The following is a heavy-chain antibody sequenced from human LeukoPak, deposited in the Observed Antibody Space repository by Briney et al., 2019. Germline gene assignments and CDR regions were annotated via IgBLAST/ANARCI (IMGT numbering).Heavy chain of an antibody. CDR2: IGTAGDT. CDR1: GFTFSSYD. CDR3: AKDLLEVPPEGGGVYSSGWYSALGYYYGMDV. Sequence: GGSLRLSCAASGFTFSSYDMHWVRQATGKGLEWVSAIGTAGDTYYPGSVKGRFTISRENAKNSLYLQMNSLRAEDTAVYYCAKDLLEVPPEGGGVYSSGWYSALGYYYGMDVWGQGTTDTVSS. V-gene: IGHV3-13*01. D-gene: IGHD6-19*01. J-gene: IGHJ6*02.